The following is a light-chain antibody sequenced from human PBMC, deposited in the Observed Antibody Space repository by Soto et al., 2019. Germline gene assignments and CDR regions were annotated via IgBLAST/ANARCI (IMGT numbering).Light chain of an antibody. Sequence: QSAVTQPASVSGSPGQSITISCTGTSSDVGGYNYVSWYQQHPGKAPKLMIYDVTSRPSGVSNRFSGSKSGNTASLIISGLLAEAEPDYYCNSYTTNKTPLFGGGTKLTVL. CDR2: DVT. CDR1: SSDVGGYNY. CDR3: NSYTTNKTPL. J-gene: IGLJ2*01. V-gene: IGLV2-14*03.